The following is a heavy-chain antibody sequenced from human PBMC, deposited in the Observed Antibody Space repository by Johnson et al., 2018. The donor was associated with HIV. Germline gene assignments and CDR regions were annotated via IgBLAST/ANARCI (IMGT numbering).Heavy chain of an antibody. J-gene: IGHJ3*02. CDR3: ATIAAHGAAFDI. Sequence: LVESGGGLVQPGRSLRLSCAASGFTFDDYAMHWVRQAPGKGLEWVSGISWNGANRGYADSVKGRFTISRDNSKNTLYLQMNSLRPEDTAAYYCATIAAHGAAFDIWGQGTVVTVSS. V-gene: IGHV3-9*01. D-gene: IGHD6-25*01. CDR2: ISWNGANR. CDR1: GFTFDDYA.